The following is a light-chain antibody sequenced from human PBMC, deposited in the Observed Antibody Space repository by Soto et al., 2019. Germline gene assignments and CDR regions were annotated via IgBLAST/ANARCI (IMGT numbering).Light chain of an antibody. V-gene: IGKV1-5*01. J-gene: IGKJ1*01. CDR1: QSISSW. CDR3: QQYNNYWT. Sequence: DIQMTQSPSTLSASVGDRVTITCRASQSISSWLAWYQQKPGKAPKLLIYDASSLENGVPSRFSGSGSATEFTLTISSLQPDDFATYYCQQYNNYWTFGQGTKVDI. CDR2: DAS.